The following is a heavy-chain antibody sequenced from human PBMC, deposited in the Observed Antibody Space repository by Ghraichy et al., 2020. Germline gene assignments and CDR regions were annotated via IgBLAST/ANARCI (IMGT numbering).Heavy chain of an antibody. CDR1: GGSISSSNW. V-gene: IGHV4-4*02. D-gene: IGHD6-19*01. CDR2: IYHSGST. CDR3: ARGTRIVVAGTEVYYYYGMDV. J-gene: IGHJ6*02. Sequence: SETLSLTCAVSGGSISSSNWWSWVRQPPGKGLEWIGEIYHSGSTNYNPSLKSRVTISVDKSKNQFSLKLSSVTAADTAVYYCARGTRIVVAGTEVYYYYGMDVWGQGTTVTVSS.